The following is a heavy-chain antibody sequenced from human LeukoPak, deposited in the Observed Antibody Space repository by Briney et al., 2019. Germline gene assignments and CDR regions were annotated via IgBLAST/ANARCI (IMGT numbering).Heavy chain of an antibody. Sequence: GGSLRLSCAASGFTFDDYAMHWVRQAPGKGLEWVSLISWDGGSTYYADSVKGRFTISRDNSKNSLYLQMNSLRAEDTALYYCAKGAHEVVAATPGYYYYYMDVWGKGTTVTVSS. V-gene: IGHV3-43D*03. J-gene: IGHJ6*03. CDR2: ISWDGGST. D-gene: IGHD2-15*01. CDR3: AKGAHEVVAATPGYYYYYMDV. CDR1: GFTFDDYA.